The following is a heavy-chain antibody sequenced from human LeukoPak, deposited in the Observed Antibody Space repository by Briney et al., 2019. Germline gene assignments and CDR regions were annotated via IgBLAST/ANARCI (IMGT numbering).Heavy chain of an antibody. J-gene: IGHJ4*02. Sequence: GGSLRLSCTASGFTFSSYAMSWVRQAPGKGLEWVSAISGSGGSTYYADSVKGRFTISRDNSKNTLYLQMNSLRAEGTAVYYCAKDSLTTVVTYFDYWGQGTLVTVSS. CDR2: ISGSGGST. CDR3: AKDSLTTVVTYFDY. CDR1: GFTFSSYA. D-gene: IGHD4-23*01. V-gene: IGHV3-23*01.